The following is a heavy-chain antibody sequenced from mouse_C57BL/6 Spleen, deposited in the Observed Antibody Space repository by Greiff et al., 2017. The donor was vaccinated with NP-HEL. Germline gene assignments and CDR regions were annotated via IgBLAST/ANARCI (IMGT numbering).Heavy chain of an antibody. CDR3: TRGGSSGYYFDY. Sequence: VQLQQSGAELVRPGASVTLSCKASGYTFTDYEMHWVKQTPVHGLEWIGAIDPETGGTAYNQKFKGKAILTADKSSSTAYMELRSLTSEDSAVYYCTRGGSSGYYFDYWGQGTTLTVSS. CDR1: GYTFTDYE. CDR2: IDPETGGT. V-gene: IGHV1-15*01. J-gene: IGHJ2*01. D-gene: IGHD3-2*02.